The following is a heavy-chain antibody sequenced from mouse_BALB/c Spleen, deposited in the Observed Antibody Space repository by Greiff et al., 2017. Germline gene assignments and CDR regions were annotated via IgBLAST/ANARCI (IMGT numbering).Heavy chain of an antibody. J-gene: IGHJ2*01. CDR2: ISYSGST. CDR3: ARDGSRAFDY. Sequence: VQLQQSGPGLVKPSQSLSLTCTVTGYSITSDYAWNWIRQFPGNKLEWMGYISYSGSTSYNPSLKSRISITRDTSKNQFFLQLNSVTTEDTATYYCARDGSRAFDYWGQGTTLTVSS. D-gene: IGHD1-1*01. V-gene: IGHV3-2*02. CDR1: GYSITSDYA.